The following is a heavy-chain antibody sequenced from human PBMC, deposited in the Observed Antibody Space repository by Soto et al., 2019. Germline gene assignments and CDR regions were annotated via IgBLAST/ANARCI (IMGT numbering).Heavy chain of an antibody. CDR2: ISPYDDNT. CDR3: ARGGYYDSSGSRNYHYYGVDA. J-gene: IGHJ6*02. CDR1: GYTFNSYG. D-gene: IGHD3-22*01. Sequence: ASVKVSCKASGYTFNSYGISWVRQAPGQGLEWMGWISPYDDNTNYAQNLQGRVTMTTDTSTRTAYMELRSLRSDDTAVYYCARGGYYDSSGSRNYHYYGVDAWGQGTTVTVSS. V-gene: IGHV1-18*01.